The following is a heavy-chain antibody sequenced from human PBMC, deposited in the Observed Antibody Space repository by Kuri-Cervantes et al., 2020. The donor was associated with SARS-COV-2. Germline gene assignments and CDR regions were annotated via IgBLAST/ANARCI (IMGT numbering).Heavy chain of an antibody. J-gene: IGHJ5*02. V-gene: IGHV3-11*04. D-gene: IGHD3-9*01. Sequence: GSLRLSCAASGFTFSDYYMSWIRQAPGKGLEWVSYISSSGSTIYYADSVKGRFTISRDDAKNSLHLQMNSLRAEDTAVYYCARDPGGVFLRGIMILSAHWFDTWGQGTLVTVSS. CDR2: ISSSGSTI. CDR1: GFTFSDYY. CDR3: ARDPGGVFLRGIMILSAHWFDT.